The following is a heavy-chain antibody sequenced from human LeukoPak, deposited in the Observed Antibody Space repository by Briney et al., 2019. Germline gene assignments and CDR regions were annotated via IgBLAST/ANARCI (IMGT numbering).Heavy chain of an antibody. CDR2: IYYSGST. V-gene: IGHV4-59*08. J-gene: IGHJ4*02. CDR3: AGHEAAYAFDY. Sequence: PSETLSLTCTVSGGSISSYYWSWIRQPPGKGLEWIGYIYYSGSTNYNPSLKGRVTISVDTSKNQFSLKLSSVTAADTAVYYCAGHEAAYAFDYWGQGTLVTVSS. D-gene: IGHD3-16*01. CDR1: GGSISSYY.